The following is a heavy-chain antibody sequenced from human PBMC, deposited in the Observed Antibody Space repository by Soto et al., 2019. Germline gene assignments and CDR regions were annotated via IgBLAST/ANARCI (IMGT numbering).Heavy chain of an antibody. J-gene: IGHJ4*02. CDR3: ARVGYSYHFDD. CDR2: INSDGSST. D-gene: IGHD5-18*01. V-gene: IGHV3-74*01. CDR1: GFTFSTYW. Sequence: PGGSLRLSCAASGFTFSTYWMHWVRQTPGQGLVWVSHINSDGSSTDYADSVKGRFTISRDNAMNTLYLQMNSLRAEDTAVYYCARVGYSYHFDDWGQGTLVTVSS.